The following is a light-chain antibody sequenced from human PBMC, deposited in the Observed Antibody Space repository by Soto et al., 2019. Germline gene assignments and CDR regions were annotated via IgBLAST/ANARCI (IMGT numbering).Light chain of an antibody. CDR1: QYVSNK. CDR2: GAS. Sequence: EIVITQSPATLSVSPGETATLSCRASQYVSNKVAWYQQKPGQAPSLLILGASTRATGVPARFSGSGSGTEFTLSISSLQSEDFAVYYCKQYKEWPPSTFGQGTRLEIK. J-gene: IGKJ5*01. CDR3: KQYKEWPPST. V-gene: IGKV3-15*01.